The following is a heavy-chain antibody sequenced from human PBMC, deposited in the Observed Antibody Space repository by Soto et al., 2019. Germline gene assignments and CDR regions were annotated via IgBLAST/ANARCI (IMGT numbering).Heavy chain of an antibody. J-gene: IGHJ6*03. CDR1: GFTFSSYA. CDR3: AKAAGRFGDKYYYMDV. Sequence: EVQLLESGGTLVQPGGSLRLFCAASGFTFSSYAILWVRQAPGQGLEWVSTISGNGGNTFYAASVKGRFTVSRENSKSTVSLQMNSLRAEATALDYCAKAAGRFGDKYYYMDVWCKGTTVTFSS. D-gene: IGHD3-16*01. V-gene: IGHV3-23*01. CDR2: ISGNGGNT.